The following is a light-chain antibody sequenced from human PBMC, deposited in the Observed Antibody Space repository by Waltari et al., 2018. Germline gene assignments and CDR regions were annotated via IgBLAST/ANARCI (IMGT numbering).Light chain of an antibody. CDR3: QQYKSYPRT. V-gene: IGKV4-1*01. CDR2: GTS. CDR1: QPILYSASNKNY. J-gene: IGKJ4*01. Sequence: DIVMTQSPDSLAVSLGETTTLNCQSSQPILYSASNKNYLAWYQVKPGQAPKLLVYGTSTRDSGVPDRFSGSGSGTDFSLTISSLQPDDFAAYDCQQYKSYPRTFGGGTKVEIK.